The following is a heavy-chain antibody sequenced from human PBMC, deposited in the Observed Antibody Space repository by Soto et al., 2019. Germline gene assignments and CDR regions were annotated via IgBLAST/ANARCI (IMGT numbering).Heavy chain of an antibody. CDR3: ARDNGFGELFGY. V-gene: IGHV1-24*01. Sequence: ASVKVSCKVSGYTLTELSMHWVRQAPGKGLEWMGGFDPEDGETIYAQKFQGRVTISVDRSKNQFSLKLSSVTAADTAVYYCARDNGFGELFGYWGQGTLVTVSS. J-gene: IGHJ4*02. CDR2: FDPEDGET. CDR1: GYTLTELS. D-gene: IGHD3-10*01.